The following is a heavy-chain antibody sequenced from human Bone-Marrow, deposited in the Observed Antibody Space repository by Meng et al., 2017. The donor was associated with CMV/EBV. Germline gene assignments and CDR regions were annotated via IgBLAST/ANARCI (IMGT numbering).Heavy chain of an antibody. CDR1: GYTFGGHY. J-gene: IGHJ5*02. V-gene: IGHV1-2*02. CDR2: ISPKDGGT. D-gene: IGHD3-3*01. CDR3: ARDGVLRFLEWDNWFDP. Sequence: ASVKVSCKASGYTFGGHYIHWVRQAPGQGPEWMGWISPKDGGTDYAQKFQGRVTMTRDTSITTAYMDLSKLRSDDTAVYYCARDGVLRFLEWDNWFDPWGQGTLVTVSS.